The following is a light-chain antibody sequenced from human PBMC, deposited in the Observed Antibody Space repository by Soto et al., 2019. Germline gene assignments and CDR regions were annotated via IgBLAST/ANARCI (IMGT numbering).Light chain of an antibody. CDR2: DVS. Sequence: QSALTQPRSVSGSPGQSVTISCTGTSSDVGGYDFVSWYQQYPGKVPKLIIYDVSQRPSGVPDRFSASKSDNTASLTISGLQAGDEADYYCCSYAGSDTIFGGGTKLTLL. V-gene: IGLV2-11*01. J-gene: IGLJ2*01. CDR1: SSDVGGYDF. CDR3: CSYAGSDTI.